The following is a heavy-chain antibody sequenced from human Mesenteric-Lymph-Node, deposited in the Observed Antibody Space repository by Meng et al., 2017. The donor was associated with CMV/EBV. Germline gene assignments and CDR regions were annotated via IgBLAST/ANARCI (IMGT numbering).Heavy chain of an antibody. CDR3: ANDYGSGSYRFDY. V-gene: IGHV4-30-2*01. J-gene: IGHJ4*02. D-gene: IGHD3-10*01. Sequence: VSGGSVSNVDPSWSWVRQPPGRGLELLGYIFYTGSTYYNPSLKGRVTMSMDRSKNQFSLKLTSVTAADTAVYYCANDYGSGSYRFDYWGQGTLVTVSS. CDR1: GGSVSNVDPS. CDR2: IFYTGST.